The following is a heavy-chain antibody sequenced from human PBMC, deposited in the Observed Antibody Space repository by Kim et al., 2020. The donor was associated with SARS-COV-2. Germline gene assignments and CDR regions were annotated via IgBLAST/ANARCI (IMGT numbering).Heavy chain of an antibody. J-gene: IGHJ6*02. V-gene: IGHV4-34*01. CDR1: GGSFSGYY. D-gene: IGHD2-8*02. Sequence: SETLSLTCAVYGGSFSGYYWSWIRQPPGKGLEWIGEINHSGSTNYNPSLKSRVTISVDTSKNQFSLKLSSVTAADTAVYYCARVFWSGMDVWGQGTTVTV. CDR3: ARVFWSGMDV. CDR2: INHSGST.